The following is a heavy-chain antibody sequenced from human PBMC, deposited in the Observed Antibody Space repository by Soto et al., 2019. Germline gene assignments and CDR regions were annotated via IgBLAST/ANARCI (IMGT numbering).Heavy chain of an antibody. D-gene: IGHD1-26*01. CDR2: ICNSGGT. J-gene: IGHJ4*02. V-gene: IGHV4-59*01. CDR3: ARGVGRYGSNLDY. Sequence: QVQLQESGPGLVKPSETLSLTCTVSGGSISSYCRSWVRQPPGEGLEWIANICNSGGTNYNPSLKSRVVISVDTSRNQFSLKLSSVTAADTAVYYCARGVGRYGSNLDYWGQGTLVTVSS. CDR1: GGSISSYC.